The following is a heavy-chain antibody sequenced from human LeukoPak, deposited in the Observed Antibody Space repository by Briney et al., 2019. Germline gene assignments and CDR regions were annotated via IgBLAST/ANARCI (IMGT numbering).Heavy chain of an antibody. Sequence: GGSLRLSCAASGFTFSNYAMTWVRQAPGKGLEWVSAISGSGGTTYYADSVKGHFSISRDNSKNTLYLQMNSLRAEDTAVYYCAKNFYGDYNFFFDYWGQGTLVTVSS. D-gene: IGHD4-17*01. CDR1: GFTFSNYA. V-gene: IGHV3-23*01. CDR3: AKNFYGDYNFFFDY. CDR2: ISGSGGTT. J-gene: IGHJ4*02.